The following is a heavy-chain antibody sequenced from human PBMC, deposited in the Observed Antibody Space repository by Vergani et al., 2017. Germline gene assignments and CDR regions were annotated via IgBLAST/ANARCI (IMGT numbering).Heavy chain of an antibody. CDR2: IWYDGSNK. D-gene: IGHD1-1*01. CDR3: ARWGNEKRLDS. V-gene: IGHV3-33*01. J-gene: IGHJ5*01. Sequence: QVQLVESEGGVVQPGRSLTLSCVASGFTFSSHGMHWVRQAPGKGLEWVAVIWYDGSNKYYGDSVKGRFTISIDNSKKTLYLQMNSRRVEDTAVYYCARWGNEKRLDSWGQGTLVTFSS. CDR1: GFTFSSHG.